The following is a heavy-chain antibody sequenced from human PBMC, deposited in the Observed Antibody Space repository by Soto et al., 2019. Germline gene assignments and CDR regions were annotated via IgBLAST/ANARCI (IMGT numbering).Heavy chain of an antibody. Sequence: SETLSLTCTVSGGSISSYYWSWIRQPPGKGLEWIGYIYYSGSTNYNPSLNSRVTISVDTSKNKFSLKLSSVTAADTAVYYCARYRGGYSGYDWYYYGMDVWGQGTTVTVSS. CDR1: GGSISSYY. J-gene: IGHJ6*02. CDR3: ARYRGGYSGYDWYYYGMDV. D-gene: IGHD5-12*01. V-gene: IGHV4-59*01. CDR2: IYYSGST.